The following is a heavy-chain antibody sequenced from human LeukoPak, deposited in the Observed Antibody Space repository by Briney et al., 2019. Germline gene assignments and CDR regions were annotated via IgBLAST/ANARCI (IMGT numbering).Heavy chain of an antibody. CDR2: INPNSGGT. D-gene: IGHD5-12*01. V-gene: IGHV1-2*02. Sequence: ASVKVSCKASGYTFTGYYMHWVRQAPGQGLEWMGWINPNSGGTNYAQKFQGRVTMTRDTSISTAYMELSRLRSDDTAVYYCARDHFRHGYSGSVDFDYWGQGTLVTVSS. CDR1: GYTFTGYY. J-gene: IGHJ4*02. CDR3: ARDHFRHGYSGSVDFDY.